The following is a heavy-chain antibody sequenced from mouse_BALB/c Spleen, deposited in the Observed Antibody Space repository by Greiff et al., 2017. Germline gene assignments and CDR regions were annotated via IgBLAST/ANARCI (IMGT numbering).Heavy chain of an antibody. Sequence: EVHLVESGGGLVKPGGSLKLSCAASGYTFSSYAMSWVRQTPVKRLEWVATISSGGSYTYYPDSVKGRFTISRDNAKNTLYLQMSSLRSEDTAMYYCARLGDGYRGYFDYWGQGTTLTVSS. D-gene: IGHD2-3*01. CDR2: ISSGGSYT. V-gene: IGHV5-9-3*01. CDR3: ARLGDGYRGYFDY. CDR1: GYTFSSYA. J-gene: IGHJ2*01.